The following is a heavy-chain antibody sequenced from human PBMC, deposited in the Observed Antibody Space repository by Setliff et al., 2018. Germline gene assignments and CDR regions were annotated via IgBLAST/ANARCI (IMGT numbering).Heavy chain of an antibody. D-gene: IGHD4-17*01. V-gene: IGHV1-2*02. J-gene: IGHJ5*02. CDR1: GYTFTGYF. CDR3: ARSRLYGGWFDP. CDR2: INPNSGGT. Sequence: ASVKVSCKASGYTFTGYFIHWVRQAPGQGLEWMGWINPNSGGTNYAQKFQGRVTMTRDRSISTAYMELSRLRSGDTAVYSCARSRLYGGWFDPWGQGTLVTVSS.